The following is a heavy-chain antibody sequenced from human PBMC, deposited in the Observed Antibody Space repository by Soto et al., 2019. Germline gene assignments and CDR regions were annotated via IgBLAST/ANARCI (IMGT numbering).Heavy chain of an antibody. D-gene: IGHD6-13*01. CDR3: SRDAIAAAGTND. CDR2: IIPIFGTA. Sequence: QVQLVQSGTEVKKPGSSVKVSCKASGGALSSYTINWVRQAPGQGLEWMGGIIPIFGTANYAQKFQGRVTFTADTSTNTAFMELNSLRSNDTAVYYCSRDAIAAAGTNDWGQGTLVTVSS. J-gene: IGHJ4*02. CDR1: GGALSSYT. V-gene: IGHV1-69*06.